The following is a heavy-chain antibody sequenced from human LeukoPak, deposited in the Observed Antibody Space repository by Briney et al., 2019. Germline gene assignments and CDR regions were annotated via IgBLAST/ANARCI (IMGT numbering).Heavy chain of an antibody. V-gene: IGHV4-39*01. CDR1: VGSISSSSYY. J-gene: IGHJ3*02. CDR3: ARHDLPSSSWYELGAFDI. CDR2: IYYSGST. Sequence: PETLSLTRTVSVGSISSSSYYRGWIRQPPGKGLEWIGSIYYSGSTYYNPSLKSRVTISVDTSKNQFYLKLSSVTAADTAVYYCARHDLPSSSWYELGAFDIWGQGTMVTVSS. D-gene: IGHD6-13*01.